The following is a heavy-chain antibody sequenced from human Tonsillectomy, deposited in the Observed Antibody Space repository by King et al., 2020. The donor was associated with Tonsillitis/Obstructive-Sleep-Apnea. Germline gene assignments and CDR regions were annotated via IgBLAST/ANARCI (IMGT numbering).Heavy chain of an antibody. CDR2: ISGSGINT. V-gene: IGHV3-23*04. D-gene: IGHD3-22*01. J-gene: IGHJ3*02. CDR3: AKPPPYYYDTSSYGAAFDI. Sequence: LQLVQSVGGLVQPGGSLRLSCAASGFTFSSYAMSWVRQAPGKGLEWVSAISGSGINTYYADSLKGRFTISRDNSKNTLYLQMNSLRAEDTAVYYCAKPPPYYYDTSSYGAAFDIWGQGTMVTVSS. CDR1: GFTFSSYA.